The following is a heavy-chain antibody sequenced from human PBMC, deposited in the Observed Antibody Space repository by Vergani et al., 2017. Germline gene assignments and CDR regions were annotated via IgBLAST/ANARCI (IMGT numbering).Heavy chain of an antibody. J-gene: IGHJ6*02. Sequence: EVQLVESGGGLVQPGGSLRLSCAASGFTFSSYSMNWVRQAPGKGLEWVSYISSSSSTIYYADSVKGRFTISRDNAKNSLYLQMNSLRAEDTAVYYCARESGYSSGWYGDYYYGMDVWGQGTTVTVSS. CDR1: GFTFSSYS. CDR3: ARESGYSSGWYGDYYYGMDV. CDR2: ISSSSSTI. D-gene: IGHD6-19*01. V-gene: IGHV3-48*04.